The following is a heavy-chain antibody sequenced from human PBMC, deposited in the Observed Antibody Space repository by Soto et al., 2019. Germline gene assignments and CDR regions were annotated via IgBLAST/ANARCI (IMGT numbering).Heavy chain of an antibody. CDR2: IIPIFGTA. D-gene: IGHD2-15*01. V-gene: IGHV1-69*12. CDR1: GGTFSSYA. Sequence: QVQLVQSGAEVKKPGSSVKVSCKASGGTFSSYAISWVRQAPGQGLEWMGGIIPIFGTANYAQKFQGRVTITADESTSTAYMELSSLRSEDTAVYYCARDKVVAATRGLYYYYYGMDVWGQGTTVTVSS. J-gene: IGHJ6*02. CDR3: ARDKVVAATRGLYYYYYGMDV.